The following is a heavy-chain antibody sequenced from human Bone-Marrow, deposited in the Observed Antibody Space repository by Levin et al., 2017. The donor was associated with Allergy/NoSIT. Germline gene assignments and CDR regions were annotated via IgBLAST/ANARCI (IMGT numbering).Heavy chain of an antibody. CDR3: ARNPTHYIIVTGPSYYYYGLDV. D-gene: IGHD3-9*01. Sequence: SQTLSLTCTVSGGSISSTDYYWSWIRQSPGQGLDWVGFISSSGETYYNPSLSSRLRLSIDTPNNQFSLELTSVTDTDTAVYYCARNPTHYIIVTGPSYYYYGLDVWGQGTTVAVSS. V-gene: IGHV4-30-4*01. CDR1: GGSISSTDYY. CDR2: ISSSGET. J-gene: IGHJ6*02.